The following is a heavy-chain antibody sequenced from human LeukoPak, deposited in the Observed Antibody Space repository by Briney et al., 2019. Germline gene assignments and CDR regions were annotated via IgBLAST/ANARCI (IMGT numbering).Heavy chain of an antibody. CDR1: GFTFSKYA. CDR3: ARDSRGWSKNY. J-gene: IGHJ4*02. CDR2: ISGSGGDT. D-gene: IGHD6-19*01. V-gene: IGHV3-23*01. Sequence: GGSLRLSCVASGFTFSKYAMTWVRQAPGKGLQWVSAISGSGGDTYYEDSVKGRFTISRDNSKNMMYLQMNSLRAEDTAVYYCARDSRGWSKNYWGQGTLVTVSS.